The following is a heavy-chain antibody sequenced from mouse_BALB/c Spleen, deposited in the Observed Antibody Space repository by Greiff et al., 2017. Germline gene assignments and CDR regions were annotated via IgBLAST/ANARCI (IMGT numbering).Heavy chain of an antibody. Sequence: EVQLQESGPELVKPGASVKISCKASGYTFTDYNMHWVKQSHGKSLEWIGDINPNNGDTFYNQKFKGKATLTVDKSSSTAYMQLNSLTSEDSAVYYCARSVVADYWGQGTTLTVSS. J-gene: IGHJ2*01. V-gene: IGHV1S29*02. CDR3: ARSVVADY. CDR1: GYTFTDYN. D-gene: IGHD1-1*01. CDR2: INPNNGDT.